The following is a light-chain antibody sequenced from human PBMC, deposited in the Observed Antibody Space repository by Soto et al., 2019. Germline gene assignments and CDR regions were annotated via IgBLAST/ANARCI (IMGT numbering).Light chain of an antibody. CDR3: QQSYSTPFLT. V-gene: IGKV3-11*01. CDR2: GAS. J-gene: IGKJ4*01. CDR1: QSISRY. Sequence: EIVLTQSPATLSLSPGERATLSCRASQSISRYLAWYQQKPGQGPRLLIYGASSRATGTPDRFSGSGSGTDFTLTINRLEPEDFATYYCQQSYSTPFLTFGGGTKVDIK.